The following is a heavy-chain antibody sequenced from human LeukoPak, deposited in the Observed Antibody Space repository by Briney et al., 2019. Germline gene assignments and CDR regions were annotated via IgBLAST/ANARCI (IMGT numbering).Heavy chain of an antibody. J-gene: IGHJ4*02. Sequence: GGSLRLACAASGFTFSSYSMNWVRQAPGKGLEWVSSISSSGSYIYYPDSVKGRFTISRDNAKNSLYLQMNSLRAEDTAVYYCARNIAARRMGGSDWGQGTLVTVSP. V-gene: IGHV3-21*01. D-gene: IGHD6-6*01. CDR2: ISSSGSYI. CDR1: GFTFSSYS. CDR3: ARNIAARRMGGSD.